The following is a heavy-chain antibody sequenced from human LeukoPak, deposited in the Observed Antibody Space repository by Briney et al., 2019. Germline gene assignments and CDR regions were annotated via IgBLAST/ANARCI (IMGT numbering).Heavy chain of an antibody. CDR2: IYYSGST. CDR3: ARDNDFWSGYYSFDF. D-gene: IGHD3-3*01. V-gene: IGHV4-31*03. Sequence: PSETLSLTCTVSGGSINSAAYYWSWIRQHPGKGLEWIGYIYYSGSTSYNPPLQSRVTISIDTSKNQFSLKLSSVTAADTAVYYCARDNDFWSGYYSFDFWGRGTLVTVSS. CDR1: GGSINSAAYY. J-gene: IGHJ4*02.